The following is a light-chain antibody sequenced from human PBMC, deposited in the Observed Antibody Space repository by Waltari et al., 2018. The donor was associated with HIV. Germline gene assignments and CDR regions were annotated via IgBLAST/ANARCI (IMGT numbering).Light chain of an antibody. Sequence: DIQMTQSPSSLSASVGDRVPLTCRASQAISNSLAWYQQKPGKIPQLLIYAASTLQFGVPSRFSAFGSGTNFTLAITSVQPEDVATYFCQNYNNAPRTFGQGTKVEIK. J-gene: IGKJ1*01. CDR1: QAISNS. CDR2: AAS. CDR3: QNYNNAPRT. V-gene: IGKV1-27*01.